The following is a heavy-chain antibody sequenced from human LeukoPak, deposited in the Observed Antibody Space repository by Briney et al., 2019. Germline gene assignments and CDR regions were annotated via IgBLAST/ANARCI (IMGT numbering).Heavy chain of an antibody. J-gene: IGHJ4*02. CDR3: ANGYSSSSGFDY. V-gene: IGHV4-34*01. CDR1: GGSFSGYY. D-gene: IGHD6-13*01. Sequence: SETLSLTCAVYGGSFSGYYWSWIRQPPGKGLEWIGEINHSGSTNYNPSLKSRVTISVDTSKNQFTLKLSSVTAADTAVYYCANGYSSSSGFDYWGQGTLVTVSS. CDR2: INHSGST.